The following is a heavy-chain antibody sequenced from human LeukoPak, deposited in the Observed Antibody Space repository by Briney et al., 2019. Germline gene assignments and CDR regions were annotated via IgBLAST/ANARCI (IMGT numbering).Heavy chain of an antibody. V-gene: IGHV4-39*07. J-gene: IGHJ4*02. CDR2: IYYSGST. Sequence: SETLSLTCTVSGGSISSSSYYWGWIRQPPGKGLEWIGSIYYSGSTYYNPSLKSRVTISVDTSKNQFSLKLSSVTAADTAVYYCARLAVDRTIDYWGQGTLVTVSS. CDR1: GGSISSSSYY. D-gene: IGHD6-19*01. CDR3: ARLAVDRTIDY.